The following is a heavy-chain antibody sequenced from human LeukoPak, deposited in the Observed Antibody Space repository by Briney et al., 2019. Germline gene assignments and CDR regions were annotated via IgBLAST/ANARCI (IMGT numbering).Heavy chain of an antibody. D-gene: IGHD1-26*01. Sequence: VSVSRKASGGSFSSYAFSWVRLAPAKGREWMGGIIPIFGTANYAQKFLGRVSITADESTSTAYMQLSSLRSDDTAVYYCSREDGSGSYYLSYWGQGTLVTVSS. CDR3: SREDGSGSYYLSY. J-gene: IGHJ4*02. V-gene: IGHV1-69*13. CDR1: GGSFSSYA. CDR2: IIPIFGTA.